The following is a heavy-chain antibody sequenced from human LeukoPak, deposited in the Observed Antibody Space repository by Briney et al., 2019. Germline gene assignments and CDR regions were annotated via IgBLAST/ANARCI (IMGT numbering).Heavy chain of an antibody. CDR3: ARGAEGIAAAGSYNWFDP. Sequence: AASVKVSCKASGYTFTSYAMHWVRQAPGQRLEWMGWINAGNGNTKYSQKFQGRVTITRDTSASTAYMELSSLRSEDTAVYYCARGAEGIAAAGSYNWFDPWGQGTLVTVSS. J-gene: IGHJ5*02. CDR2: INAGNGNT. CDR1: GYTFTSYA. D-gene: IGHD6-13*01. V-gene: IGHV1-3*01.